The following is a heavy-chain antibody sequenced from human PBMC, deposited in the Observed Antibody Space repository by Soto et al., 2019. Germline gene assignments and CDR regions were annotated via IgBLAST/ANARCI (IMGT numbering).Heavy chain of an antibody. CDR1: GGSICSSSYY. D-gene: IGHD5-18*01. CDR3: ARGEWIQLWLAPFDP. V-gene: IGHV4-39*01. J-gene: IGHJ5*02. CDR2: IYYSGST. Sequence: PSETLSLTCTVSGGSICSSSYYWGWIRQPPGKGLEWIGSIYYSGSTYYNPSLKSRVTISVDTSKNQFSLKLSSVTAADTAVYYCARGEWIQLWLAPFDPWGQGTLVTVSS.